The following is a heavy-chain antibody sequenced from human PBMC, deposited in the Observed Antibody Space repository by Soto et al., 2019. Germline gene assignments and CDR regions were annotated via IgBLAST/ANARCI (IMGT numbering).Heavy chain of an antibody. V-gene: IGHV3-9*01. CDR1: GFTFADYA. J-gene: IGHJ4*02. CDR3: AKSIWFGELLSVTGYFDY. Sequence: PGRCLTLACAPSGFTFADYAIDWVRQVHGKGLEWVSGISWNSGSIGYADSVKGRFTISRDNAKNSLYLQMNSLRAEDTALYYCAKSIWFGELLSVTGYFDYWGQGTLVTVSS. CDR2: ISWNSGSI. D-gene: IGHD3-10*01.